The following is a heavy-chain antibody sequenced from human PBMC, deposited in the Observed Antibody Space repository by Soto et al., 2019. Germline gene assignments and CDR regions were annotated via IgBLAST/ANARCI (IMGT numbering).Heavy chain of an antibody. Sequence: QVQLVESGGGVVQPGRSLRLSCAASGFTFSSYGMHWVRQAPGKGLEWVAVISYDGSNKYYADSVKGRFTISRDNSKNTLYLQMNSLRAEDTAVYYCAKQVSSGYLFDYWGQGTLVTVSS. J-gene: IGHJ4*02. D-gene: IGHD3-22*01. CDR2: ISYDGSNK. V-gene: IGHV3-30*18. CDR3: AKQVSSGYLFDY. CDR1: GFTFSSYG.